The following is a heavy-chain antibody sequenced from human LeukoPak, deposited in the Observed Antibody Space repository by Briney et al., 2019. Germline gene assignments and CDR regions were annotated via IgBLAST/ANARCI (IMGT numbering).Heavy chain of an antibody. CDR1: GGSISSGGSY. D-gene: IGHD2-21*01. CDR3: ARAPIWSAFDI. V-gene: IGHV4-31*03. Sequence: SETLSLTCTVSGGSISSGGSYWSWIRQHPGKGLEWIGYIYYSGSTCYNPSLKSRVTISVDTSKNQFSLKLSSVAAADTAVYYCARAPIWSAFDIWGQGTMVTVSS. CDR2: IYYSGST. J-gene: IGHJ3*02.